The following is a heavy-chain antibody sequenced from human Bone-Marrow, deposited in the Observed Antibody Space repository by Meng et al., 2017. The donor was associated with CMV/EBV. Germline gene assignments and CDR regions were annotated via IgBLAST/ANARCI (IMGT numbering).Heavy chain of an antibody. V-gene: IGHV3-53*01. J-gene: IGHJ6*02. D-gene: IGHD6-6*01. CDR3: TRDTRLYSSSSGLTFYYGMDV. CDR1: GFAVRGFY. CDR2: IYTGGTT. Sequence: GESLKISCVASGFAVRGFYMSWVRQAPGKGLEYVSAIYTGGTTYYADPVKGRFSISRDSFEDTVYLHMNRLRAEDTGVYYCTRDTRLYSSSSGLTFYYGMDVWGRGTTVTVSS.